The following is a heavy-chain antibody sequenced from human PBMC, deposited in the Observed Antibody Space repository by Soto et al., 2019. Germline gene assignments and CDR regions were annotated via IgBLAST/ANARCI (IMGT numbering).Heavy chain of an antibody. Sequence: QVQLQESGPGLVKPSETLSLTCAVYGGSISSNKWWCWVRQPPGKGLEWIGEIYHSGSTNYNPSLTSRVTISLDKSKNQFSLKLTSVTAADSAVYYCARDDHIVVVPTSLGAMDVWGQGTTVPVSS. CDR3: ARDDHIVVVPTSLGAMDV. J-gene: IGHJ6*02. CDR1: GGSISSNKW. CDR2: IYHSGST. V-gene: IGHV4-4*02. D-gene: IGHD2-2*01.